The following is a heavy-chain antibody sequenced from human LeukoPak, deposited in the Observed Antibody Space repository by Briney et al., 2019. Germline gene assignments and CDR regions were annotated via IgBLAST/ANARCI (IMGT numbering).Heavy chain of an antibody. J-gene: IGHJ4*02. CDR3: ARDFRYGSGSYYNGAYYFDY. Sequence: PGGSLRLSCAASGFTFSDYYMSWIRQAPGEGLEWVSYISSSGSTIYYADSVKGRFTISRDNAKSSLYLQMNSLRAEDTAVYYCARDFRYGSGSYYNGAYYFDYWGQGTLVTVSS. V-gene: IGHV3-11*01. D-gene: IGHD3-10*01. CDR1: GFTFSDYY. CDR2: ISSSGSTI.